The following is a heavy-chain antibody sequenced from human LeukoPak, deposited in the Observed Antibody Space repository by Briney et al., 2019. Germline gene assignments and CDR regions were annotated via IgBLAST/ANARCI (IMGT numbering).Heavy chain of an antibody. CDR2: INWNGGST. D-gene: IGHD3-10*01. CDR3: ARDPYYGSGSYTMDV. J-gene: IGHJ6*03. CDR1: GFTFDDYG. Sequence: GGSLRLSCAASGFTFDDYGMSWVRQAPGKGLEWVPGINWNGGSTGYADSVKGRFTISRDNAKNSLYLQMNSLRAEDTALYHCARDPYYGSGSYTMDVWGKGTTVTVSS. V-gene: IGHV3-20*01.